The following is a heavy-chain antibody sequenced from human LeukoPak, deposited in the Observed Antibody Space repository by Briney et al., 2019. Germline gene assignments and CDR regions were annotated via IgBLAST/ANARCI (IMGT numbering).Heavy chain of an antibody. CDR1: GGSISSYY. V-gene: IGHV4-59*08. J-gene: IGHJ6*02. CDR3: ARMGSRYSSSPPDYYYDYYGMDV. Sequence: SETLSLTCTVSGGSISSYYWSWIRQPPGKGLGWMGYIYYSWSTNYNPSLKSRVTISVDTSKNQFSLKLSSVTAADTAVYYCARMGSRYSSSPPDYYYDYYGMDVWGQGTTVTVSS. D-gene: IGHD6-13*01. CDR2: IYYSWST.